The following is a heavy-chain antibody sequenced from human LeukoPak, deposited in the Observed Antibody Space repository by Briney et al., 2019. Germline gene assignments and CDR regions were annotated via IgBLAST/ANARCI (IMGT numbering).Heavy chain of an antibody. Sequence: GGSLRLSCAVSGFTVSSNYMTWVRQAPGKGLEWVSVIYSDGTTFYADSVKGRFTISTHTSKNTLLLQMNSLRADEDTAVYYCARGRGVSGNYYFDFWGQGTLVTVSS. CDR1: GFTVSSNY. CDR3: ARGRGVSGNYYFDF. D-gene: IGHD5/OR15-5a*01. J-gene: IGHJ4*02. V-gene: IGHV3-53*04. CDR2: IYSDGTT.